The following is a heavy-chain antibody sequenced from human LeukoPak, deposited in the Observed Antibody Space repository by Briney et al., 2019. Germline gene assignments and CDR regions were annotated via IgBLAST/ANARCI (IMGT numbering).Heavy chain of an antibody. J-gene: IGHJ4*02. CDR1: GFTFSDYA. D-gene: IGHD1-26*01. CDR3: ARGVGSGSYKSSDL. CDR2: FSTDGSST. V-gene: IGHV3-64*01. Sequence: GSLRLSCAASGFTFSDYAMHWVRQAPGKGPEYVSTFSTDGSSTYYANSVKGRFTISRDNSKNMVYLQMASLRPEDMAVYYCARGVGSGSYKSSDLWGQGTLVTVSS.